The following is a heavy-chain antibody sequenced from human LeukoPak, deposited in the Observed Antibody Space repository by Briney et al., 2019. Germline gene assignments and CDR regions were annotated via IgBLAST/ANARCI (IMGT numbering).Heavy chain of an antibody. CDR1: GYTFTSYD. J-gene: IGHJ5*02. V-gene: IGHV1-8*01. CDR2: MNPNSGNS. CDR3: ARGRGSGHKENWFDP. D-gene: IGHD6-19*01. Sequence: GASVTVTCKASGYTFTSYDINWVRQPTGQGLEWMGLMNPNSGNSGDTQKIQGRVTMTSNTYISTDYMELSSMRAEDTAVYYCARGRGSGHKENWFDPWGQGTLVTVSS.